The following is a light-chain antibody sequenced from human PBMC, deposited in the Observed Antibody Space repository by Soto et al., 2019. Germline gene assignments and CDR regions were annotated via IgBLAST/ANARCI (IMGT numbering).Light chain of an antibody. CDR2: AAS. V-gene: IGKV1D-8*01. Sequence: IWMTQSPSLLSASTGDRVTISCLMSQGISSYLAWYQQKPGKAPELLIYAASTLQSGVPSRFSGSGSGTDFTLTISCLQSEDFATYYCQQYYSFPLTFGGGTKVDI. J-gene: IGKJ4*01. CDR1: QGISSY. CDR3: QQYYSFPLT.